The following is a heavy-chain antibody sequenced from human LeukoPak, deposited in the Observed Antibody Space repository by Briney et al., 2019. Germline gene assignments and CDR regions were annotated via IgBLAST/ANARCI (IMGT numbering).Heavy chain of an antibody. V-gene: IGHV1-2*02. CDR1: GYTFTSYG. CDR2: INPNSGDT. J-gene: IGHJ4*02. D-gene: IGHD6-19*01. Sequence: ASVQVSCKASGYTFTSYGISWVRQAPGQGLEWMGWINPNSGDTNYAQKFQGRVTMTRDTSISTAYMELSRLGSDDTAVYYCARGVPPSYSSAWYVNYWGQGALVTVSS. CDR3: ARGVPPSYSSAWYVNY.